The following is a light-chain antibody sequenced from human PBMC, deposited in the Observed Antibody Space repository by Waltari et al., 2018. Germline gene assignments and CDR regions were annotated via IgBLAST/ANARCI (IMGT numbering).Light chain of an antibody. Sequence: DVVLTQSPLSLPVTLGQPASISCWSSQSLVSSDGNTYFYWFQQRPGQTPRRLLYKVSNRDSGVPDRFSGSGSGTDFTLRISRVEAEDVGVYYCMQGTHWPWTFGQGTTVEIK. CDR1: QSLVSSDGNTY. CDR3: MQGTHWPWT. V-gene: IGKV2-30*01. CDR2: KVS. J-gene: IGKJ1*01.